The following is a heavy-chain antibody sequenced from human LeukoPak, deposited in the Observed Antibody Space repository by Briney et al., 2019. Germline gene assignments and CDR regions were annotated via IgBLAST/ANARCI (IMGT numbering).Heavy chain of an antibody. D-gene: IGHD3/OR15-3a*01. CDR1: GFTFDDYG. J-gene: IGHJ6*03. CDR2: ISWNGGST. Sequence: GGSLRLSCAASGFTFDDYGMSWVRQAPGKGLEWVSGISWNGGSTGYADSVKGRFTISRDNAKNSLYLQMNSLRAEDTALYYCARDGDYYFGYYMDVWGKGTTVTVSS. V-gene: IGHV3-20*04. CDR3: ARDGDYYFGYYMDV.